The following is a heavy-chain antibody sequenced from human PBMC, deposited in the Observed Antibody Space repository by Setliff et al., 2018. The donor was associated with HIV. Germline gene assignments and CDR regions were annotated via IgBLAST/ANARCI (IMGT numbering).Heavy chain of an antibody. J-gene: IGHJ4*02. CDR3: ARDSPPMELGYADY. Sequence: ASVKVSCKASGYTFTAYYIHWVRQAPGQGLEWMGRIIPNSGATNYAQKFQGRVTITMNTSISTAYMDLSSLRSEDTAVYYCARDSPPMELGYADYWGQGTLVTVSS. D-gene: IGHD1-26*01. CDR2: IIPNSGAT. CDR1: GYTFTAYY. V-gene: IGHV1-2*06.